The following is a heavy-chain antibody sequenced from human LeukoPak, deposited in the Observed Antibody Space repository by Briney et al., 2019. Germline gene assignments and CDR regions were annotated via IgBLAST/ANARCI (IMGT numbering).Heavy chain of an antibody. CDR1: GLTFRNYA. CDR2: ISGDGTEK. J-gene: IGHJ4*02. D-gene: IGHD2-15*01. CDR3: AKGGHYSFFDY. V-gene: IGHV3-23*01. Sequence: GGSLRLSCAASGLTFRNYAMTWVRQAPGKGLEWVSTISGDGTEKFYADSVKGRLTISRDNSKSTVSLQMNSLRVEDMAVYYCAKGGHYSFFDYWGQGTLVTVSS.